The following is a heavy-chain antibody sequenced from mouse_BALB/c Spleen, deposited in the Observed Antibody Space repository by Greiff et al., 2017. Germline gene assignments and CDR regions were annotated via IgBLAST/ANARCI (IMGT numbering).Heavy chain of an antibody. CDR1: GFTFSSYG. J-gene: IGHJ4*01. CDR2: ISSGGSYT. D-gene: IGHD1-1*01. CDR3: ASLSSYDAMDY. Sequence: EVQGVESGGDLVKPGGSLKLSCAASGFTFSSYGMSWVRQTPDKRLEWVATISSGGSYTYYPDSVKGRFTISRDNAKNTLYLQMSSLKSEDTAMYYCASLSSYDAMDYWGQGTSVTVSS. V-gene: IGHV5-6*01.